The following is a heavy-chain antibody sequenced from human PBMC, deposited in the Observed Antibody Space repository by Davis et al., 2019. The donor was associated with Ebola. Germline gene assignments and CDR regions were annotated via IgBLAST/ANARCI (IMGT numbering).Heavy chain of an antibody. CDR2: IKQDGSEK. Sequence: GESLKISCAASGFTFSSYWMSWVRQAPGKGLEWVANIKQDGSEKYYVDSVKGRFTISRDNAKNSLYLQMNSLRAEDTAVYYCARGGKQWLVRGDWFDPWGQGTLVTVSS. CDR1: GFTFSSYW. V-gene: IGHV3-7*01. J-gene: IGHJ5*02. D-gene: IGHD6-19*01. CDR3: ARGGKQWLVRGDWFDP.